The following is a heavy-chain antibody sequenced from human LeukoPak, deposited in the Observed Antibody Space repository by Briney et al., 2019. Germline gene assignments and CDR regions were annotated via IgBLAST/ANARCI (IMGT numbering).Heavy chain of an antibody. D-gene: IGHD4-17*01. CDR2: ISYDGSNK. CDR3: ASPSEHDYGDYVWWGAFDI. CDR1: RFTVSSNY. V-gene: IGHV3-30-3*01. Sequence: GGSLRLSCAASRFTVSSNYMSYVRQAPGKGLEWVAVISYDGSNKYYADSVKGRFTISRDNSKNTLYLQMNSLRAEDTAVYYCASPSEHDYGDYVWWGAFDIWGQGTMVTVSS. J-gene: IGHJ3*02.